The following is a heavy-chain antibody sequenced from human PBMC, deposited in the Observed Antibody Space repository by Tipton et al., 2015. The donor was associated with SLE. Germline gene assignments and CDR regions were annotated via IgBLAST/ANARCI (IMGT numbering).Heavy chain of an antibody. D-gene: IGHD3-10*01. J-gene: IGHJ4*02. CDR3: AKDFRSGYGSGSYFDY. CDR1: GFIFDDYA. V-gene: IGHV3-9*01. CDR2: ISWNTGIR. Sequence: SLRLSCAASGFIFDDYAMHWVRQAPGKGLEWVSGISWNTGIRGYADSVKGRFTISRDNAKNSLYLQMNSLRAEDTALYYCAKDFRSGYGSGSYFDYWGQGTLVTVSS.